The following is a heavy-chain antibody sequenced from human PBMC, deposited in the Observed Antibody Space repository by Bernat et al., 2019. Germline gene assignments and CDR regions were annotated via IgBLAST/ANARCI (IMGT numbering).Heavy chain of an antibody. CDR2: INHSGST. CDR1: GGSFSGYY. J-gene: IGHJ4*02. D-gene: IGHD3-16*01. Sequence: QVQLQQWGAGLLKPSETLSLTCAVYGGSFSGYYWSWIRQPPGKGLEWIGEINHSGSTNYNPSLKSRVTISVDTSKNQFSLKLSSVTAADTAVYYCARDSGGIIGFDYWGQGTLVTVSS. V-gene: IGHV4-34*01. CDR3: ARDSGGIIGFDY.